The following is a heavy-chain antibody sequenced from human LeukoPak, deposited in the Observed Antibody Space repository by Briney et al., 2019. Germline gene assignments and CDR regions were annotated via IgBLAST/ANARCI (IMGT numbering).Heavy chain of an antibody. J-gene: IGHJ3*02. Sequence: PGGSLRLSCAASGFSFDDYAMHWVRQAPGKGLEWVSGISWNSGSIGYADSVKGRFTISRDNAKNSLYLQMSSLRAEDTALYYCAKDWYSSSLLAFDIWGQGAMVTVSS. V-gene: IGHV3-9*01. CDR1: GFSFDDYA. D-gene: IGHD6-13*01. CDR3: AKDWYSSSLLAFDI. CDR2: ISWNSGSI.